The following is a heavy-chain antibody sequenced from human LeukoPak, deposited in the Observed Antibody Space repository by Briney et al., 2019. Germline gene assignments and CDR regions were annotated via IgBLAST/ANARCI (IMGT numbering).Heavy chain of an antibody. V-gene: IGHV3-23*01. CDR2: ISGSGGST. D-gene: IGHD3-10*01. CDR1: GFTFRTYG. J-gene: IGHJ4*02. Sequence: GGSLRLSCTASGFTFRTYGMSWVRQAPGKGLEWVSAISGSGGSTYYTDSVKGRFTISRDNSKNTLYLQMNSLRADDTAVYYCARKSASGNYPLDYWGQGTLVTVSS. CDR3: ARKSASGNYPLDY.